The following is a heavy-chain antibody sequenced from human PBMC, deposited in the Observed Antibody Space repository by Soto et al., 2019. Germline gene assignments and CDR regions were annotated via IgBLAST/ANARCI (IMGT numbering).Heavy chain of an antibody. D-gene: IGHD3-16*02. CDR1: GGSISSGGYY. J-gene: IGHJ6*02. CDR2: IYYSGST. Sequence: SETLSLTCTVSGGSISSGGYYWSWIRQHPGKGLEWIGYIYYSGSTYYNTSLKSRVTISVDTSKKQFSLKLSSVTAADTVVYYCARDRYDYVWGSYRYDYGMDVWGQGTTVTVSS. V-gene: IGHV4-31*03. CDR3: ARDRYDYVWGSYRYDYGMDV.